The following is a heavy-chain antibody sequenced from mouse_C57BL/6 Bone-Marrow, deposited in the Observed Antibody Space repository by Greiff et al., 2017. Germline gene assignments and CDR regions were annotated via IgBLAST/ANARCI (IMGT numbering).Heavy chain of an antibody. V-gene: IGHV5-4*01. CDR3: ARDRVYYGSSFWFAY. D-gene: IGHD1-1*01. J-gene: IGHJ3*01. CDR2: ISDGGSYT. Sequence: EVKLVESGGGLVKPGGSLKLSCAASGFTFSSYAMSWVRQTPEKRLEWVATISDGGSYTYYPDNVKGRFTISRDNAKNNLYLQMSHLKSEDTAMYYCARDRVYYGSSFWFAYWGRGTLVTVSA. CDR1: GFTFSSYA.